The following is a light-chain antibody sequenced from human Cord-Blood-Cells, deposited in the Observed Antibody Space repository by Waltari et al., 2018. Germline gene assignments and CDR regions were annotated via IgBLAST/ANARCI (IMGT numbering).Light chain of an antibody. J-gene: IGKJ4*01. Sequence: DIQMTQSPSSLSASVGDRVPTTCQSSQDISNYLNWNQQKPGKAPKLLIYDASNLETGVPSRFSGSGSWTDFTFTISSLQPEDIATYYCQQYDNLPLTFGGGTKVEIK. CDR2: DAS. V-gene: IGKV1-33*01. CDR3: QQYDNLPLT. CDR1: QDISNY.